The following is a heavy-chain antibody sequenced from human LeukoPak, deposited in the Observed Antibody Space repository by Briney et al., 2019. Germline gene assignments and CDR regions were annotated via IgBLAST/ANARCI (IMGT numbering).Heavy chain of an antibody. D-gene: IGHD1-7*01. Sequence: KSSETLSLTCAVYGGSFSGYYWSWIRQPPGKGLQWIGEINHIGSTNYNPSLESRVTISVDTSKNQFSLKLSSVTAADTAVYYCARGRLSTSGNWNYEDYFDYWGQGTLVTVSS. V-gene: IGHV4-34*01. CDR2: INHIGST. CDR1: GGSFSGYY. CDR3: ARGRLSTSGNWNYEDYFDY. J-gene: IGHJ4*02.